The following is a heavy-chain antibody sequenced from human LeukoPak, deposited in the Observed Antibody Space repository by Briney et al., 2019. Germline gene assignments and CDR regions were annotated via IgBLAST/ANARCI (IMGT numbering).Heavy chain of an antibody. Sequence: GGSLRLSCAASGFTFTNSAMHWVRQAPAKGLEWVAIISYDGSNKYNADSVKGRFTISRDDSKNTVYLQMNSLRAEDTAFYYCARGFLDFDFWGHGTLVTVSS. J-gene: IGHJ4*01. CDR3: ARGFLDFDF. CDR2: ISYDGSNK. V-gene: IGHV3-30-3*01. CDR1: GFTFTNSA. D-gene: IGHD3-3*01.